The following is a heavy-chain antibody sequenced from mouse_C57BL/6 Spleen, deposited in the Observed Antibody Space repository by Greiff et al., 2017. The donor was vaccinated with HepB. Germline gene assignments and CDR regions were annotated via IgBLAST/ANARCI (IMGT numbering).Heavy chain of an antibody. J-gene: IGHJ3*01. CDR1: GYTFTSYW. D-gene: IGHD3-1*01. CDR3: ARDPSSGQFAY. Sequence: QVQLQQPGAELVKPGASVKLSCKASGYTFTSYWMQWVKQRPGQGLEWIGEIDPSDSYTNYNQKFKGKATLTVDTSSSTAYMPLSSLTSEDSAVYYCARDPSSGQFAYWGQGTLVTVSA. CDR2: IDPSDSYT. V-gene: IGHV1-50*01.